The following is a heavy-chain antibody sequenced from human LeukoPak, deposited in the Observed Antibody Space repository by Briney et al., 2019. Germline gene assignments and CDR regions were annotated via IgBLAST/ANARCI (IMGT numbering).Heavy chain of an antibody. V-gene: IGHV1-69*05. D-gene: IGHD3-3*01. CDR1: GGTFSSFA. CDR3: AAYYDFWSGYYTQGYYYYHMDV. Sequence: GASVKVSCKASGGTFSSFAISWVRQAPGQGLEWMGGIIPIYGTANYAQKFQGRVTITTDESTSTAYMELSSLRSEDTAVYYCAAYYDFWSGYYTQGYYYYHMDVWGKGTTVTVSS. J-gene: IGHJ6*03. CDR2: IIPIYGTA.